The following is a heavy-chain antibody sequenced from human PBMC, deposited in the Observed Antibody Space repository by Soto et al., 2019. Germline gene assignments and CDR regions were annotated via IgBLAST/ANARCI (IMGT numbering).Heavy chain of an antibody. CDR1: GGSFSGYC. CDR2: INHSGST. J-gene: IGHJ4*02. CDR3: ARVGGYYDSSGYYYFGPGRRYYFDY. D-gene: IGHD3-22*01. V-gene: IGHV4-34*01. Sequence: SETLSLTCAVYGGSFSGYCWSWIRQPPGKGLEWIGEINHSGSTNYNPSLKSRVTISVDTSKNQFSLKLSSVTAADTAVYYCARVGGYYDSSGYYYFGPGRRYYFDYWGQGTLVTVS.